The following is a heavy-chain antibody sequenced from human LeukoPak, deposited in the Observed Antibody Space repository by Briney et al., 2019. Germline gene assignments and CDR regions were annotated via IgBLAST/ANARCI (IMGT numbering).Heavy chain of an antibody. Sequence: ASVKVSCKASGYTFTSYYMHWVRQAPGQGLEWMGIINPSGGSTSYAQKFQGRVTMTRDTSTSTVYMELSSLRSEDTAVYYRASPAVAGVGTRDYYYMDVWGKGTTVTVSS. CDR1: GYTFTSYY. V-gene: IGHV1-46*03. J-gene: IGHJ6*03. D-gene: IGHD6-19*01. CDR2: INPSGGST. CDR3: ASPAVAGVGTRDYYYMDV.